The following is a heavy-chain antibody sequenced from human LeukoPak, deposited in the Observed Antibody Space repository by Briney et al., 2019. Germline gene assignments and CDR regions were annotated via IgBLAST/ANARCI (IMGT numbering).Heavy chain of an antibody. V-gene: IGHV4-39*07. J-gene: IGHJ4*02. CDR1: GGSISSGDYY. CDR2: INHSGST. D-gene: IGHD6-13*01. CDR3: ARGMDAAGTSYFDY. Sequence: SETLSLTCTVSGGSISSGDYYWSWIRQPPGKGLEWIGEINHSGSTNYNPSLKSRVTISVDTSKNQFSLKLSSVTAADTAVYYCARGMDAAGTSYFDYWGQGTLVTVSS.